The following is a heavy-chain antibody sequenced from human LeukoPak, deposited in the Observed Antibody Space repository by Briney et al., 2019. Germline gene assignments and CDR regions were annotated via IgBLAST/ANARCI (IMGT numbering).Heavy chain of an antibody. J-gene: IGHJ6*02. CDR3: ARVLGIGGDYYGMDV. Sequence: PSETLSLTCTVSGGSISSYYWSWIRQPPGKGLEWIGYIYYSGSTNYNPSLKSRVTISVDTSKNQFSLKLSSVTAADTAVYYCARVLGIGGDYYGMDVWGQGTTVTVS. CDR2: IYYSGST. V-gene: IGHV4-59*01. CDR1: GGSISSYY. D-gene: IGHD3-10*01.